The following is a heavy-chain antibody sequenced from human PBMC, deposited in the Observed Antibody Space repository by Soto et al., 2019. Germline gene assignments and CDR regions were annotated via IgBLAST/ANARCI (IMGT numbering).Heavy chain of an antibody. V-gene: IGHV1-18*04. J-gene: IGHJ6*02. CDR1: GYTFTSYG. D-gene: IGHD2-21*02. CDR3: ARDATIVVVTANYYYYYGMDV. Sequence: GASVKVSCKASGYTFTSYGISWVRQAPGQGLEWMGWISAYNGNTNYAQKLQGRVTMTTDTSTSTAYMELRSLRSDDTAVYYCARDATIVVVTANYYYYYGMDVWGQGTTVTVS. CDR2: ISAYNGNT.